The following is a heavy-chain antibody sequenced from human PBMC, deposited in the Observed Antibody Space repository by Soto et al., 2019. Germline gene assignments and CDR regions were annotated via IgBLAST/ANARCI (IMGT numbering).Heavy chain of an antibody. CDR3: ARDWLQDSSGAIDM. D-gene: IGHD3-22*01. Sequence: PGESLKISCAASGFTFSGHGMHWVRQAPGKGLEWVAVIWYDGGNTYYGDSVKGRFTISRDNSRNTLYLEMNSLRAEDTAVYYCARDWLQDSSGAIDMWGQGTMVPVSS. V-gene: IGHV3-33*01. CDR1: GFTFSGHG. J-gene: IGHJ3*02. CDR2: IWYDGGNT.